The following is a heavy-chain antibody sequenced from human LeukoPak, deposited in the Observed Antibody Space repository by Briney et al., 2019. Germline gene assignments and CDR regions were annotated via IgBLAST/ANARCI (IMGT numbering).Heavy chain of an antibody. V-gene: IGHV1-8*01. D-gene: IGHD6-19*01. CDR2: MNPNSGNT. CDR3: ARGRGSGHKENWFDP. J-gene: IGHJ5*02. CDR1: GYTFTTYD. Sequence: GASVKVSCKASGYTFTTYDINWVRQATGQGLEWMGWMNPNSGNTGYTQKFQGRVTMTRNTSINTAYMELSSLRSEDTAVYYCARGRGSGHKENWFDPWGQGTLVTVSS.